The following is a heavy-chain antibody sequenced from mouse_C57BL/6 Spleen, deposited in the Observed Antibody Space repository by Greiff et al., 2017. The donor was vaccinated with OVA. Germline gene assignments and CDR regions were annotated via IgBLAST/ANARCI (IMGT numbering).Heavy chain of an antibody. CDR1: GYTFTSYW. CDR3: ARSYDYDGRPWFAY. CDR2: IYPSDSEN. Sequence: QVQLQQPGAELVRPGSSVKLSCKASGYTFTSYWMDWVKQRPGQGLEWIGNIYPSDSENHYNQKFKDKATLTVDKSYSTAYMQLSSLTSADSAVYYCARSYDYDGRPWFAYWGQGTLVTVSA. J-gene: IGHJ3*01. D-gene: IGHD2-4*01. V-gene: IGHV1-61*01.